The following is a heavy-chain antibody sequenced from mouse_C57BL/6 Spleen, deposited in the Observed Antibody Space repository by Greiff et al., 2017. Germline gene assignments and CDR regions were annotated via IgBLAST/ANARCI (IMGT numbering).Heavy chain of an antibody. J-gene: IGHJ4*01. D-gene: IGHD2-12*01. CDR1: GYTFTSYW. V-gene: IGHV1-61*01. CDR2: IYPSDSET. CDR3: ASKDYKEWARDY. Sequence: VQLQQPGAELVRPGSSVKLSCKASGYTFTSYWMDWVKQRPGQGLEWIGNIYPSDSETHYNQKFKDKATLTVDKSSIKAYMQLGSLTSEYSEIDDCASKDYKEWARDYWGQGTSVTVSS.